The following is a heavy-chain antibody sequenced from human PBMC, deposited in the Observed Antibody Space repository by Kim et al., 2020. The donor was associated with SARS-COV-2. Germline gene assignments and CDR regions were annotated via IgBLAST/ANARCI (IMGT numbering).Heavy chain of an antibody. Sequence: GGSLRLSCAASGFTFSSYSMNWVRQAPGKGLEWVSSISSSSSYIYYADSVKGRFTISRDNAKNSLYLQMNSLRAEDTAVYYCARDRVGATPSGYWGQGTLVTVSS. V-gene: IGHV3-21*01. CDR2: ISSSSSYI. D-gene: IGHD1-26*01. J-gene: IGHJ4*02. CDR3: ARDRVGATPSGY. CDR1: GFTFSSYS.